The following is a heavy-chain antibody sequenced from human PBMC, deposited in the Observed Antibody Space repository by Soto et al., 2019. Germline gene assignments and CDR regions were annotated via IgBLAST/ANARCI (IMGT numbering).Heavy chain of an antibody. CDR1: GYSFAGYW. CDR2: IDPSDSQT. D-gene: IGHD3-22*01. V-gene: IGHV5-10-1*01. Sequence: GESLKISCKGSGYSFAGYWITWVRQKPGKGLEWMGRIDPSDSQTYYSPSLRGHVTISVTKSITTVFLQWSSLRASDTAIYYCARQIYDSDTGPNFQYYFDSWGQGTPVTVSS. J-gene: IGHJ4*02. CDR3: ARQIYDSDTGPNFQYYFDS.